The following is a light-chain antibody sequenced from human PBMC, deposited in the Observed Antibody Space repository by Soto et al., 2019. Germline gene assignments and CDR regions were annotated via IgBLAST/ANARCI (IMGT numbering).Light chain of an antibody. Sequence: EIVLTQSPATLSSSPGERATLSCRASQSVSSYLAWYQQKPGQAPRLLIYDASNRATGVPARFSGSGSGTDFTLTISSLEPEDFAVYYCQQRSNWPPWTFGQGTKVEIK. V-gene: IGKV3-11*01. J-gene: IGKJ1*01. CDR1: QSVSSY. CDR3: QQRSNWPPWT. CDR2: DAS.